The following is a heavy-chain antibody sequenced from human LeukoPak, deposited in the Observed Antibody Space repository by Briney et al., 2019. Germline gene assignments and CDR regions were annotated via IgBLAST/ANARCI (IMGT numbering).Heavy chain of an antibody. CDR1: GFTFKNCA. D-gene: IGHD4-11*01. V-gene: IGHV3-23*01. J-gene: IGHJ4*02. CDR3: AKDDSMTLDHFDY. Sequence: GGSLRLSCVASGFTFKNCAMSWVRQAPGKGLEWVSGINYSGGHKYYADSVKGRFTISRDSSNTTLSLQMNSLTTEDTAVYYCAKDDSMTLDHFDYWGQGALVTVSS. CDR2: INYSGGHK.